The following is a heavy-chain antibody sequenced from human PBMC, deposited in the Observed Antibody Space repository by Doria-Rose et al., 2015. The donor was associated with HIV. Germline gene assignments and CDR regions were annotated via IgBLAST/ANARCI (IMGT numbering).Heavy chain of an antibody. CDR1: GVSLSSPGMG. D-gene: IGHD6-13*01. CDR2: IFSDDER. CDR3: ARIKSSRWYHKYYFDF. Sequence: QGSGPVLVKPTETLTLTCTVSGVSLSSPGMGVSWIRQPPGKALEWLANIFSDDERSYKTSLKIRLTISRGTSKSQVILTMTDTDPVDTATYYCARIKSSRWYHKYYFDFWGQGTLVIVSA. V-gene: IGHV2-26*01. J-gene: IGHJ4*02.